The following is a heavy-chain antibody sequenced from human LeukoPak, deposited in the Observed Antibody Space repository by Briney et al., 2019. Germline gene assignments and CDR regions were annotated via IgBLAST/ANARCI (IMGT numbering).Heavy chain of an antibody. CDR2: IKQDGSDK. CDR3: ARYNSAWKTDDY. V-gene: IGHV3-7*03. D-gene: IGHD6-19*01. J-gene: IGHJ4*02. Sequence: PGGSLRLYCSTPGFTLNSHWMTWVRQAPAKGLEWVADIKQDGSDKYYARSVKGRFTISRDNAKNSLYLQRNSLRAEDTAVYFCARYNSAWKTDDYWGQGTLVTVSS. CDR1: GFTLNSHW.